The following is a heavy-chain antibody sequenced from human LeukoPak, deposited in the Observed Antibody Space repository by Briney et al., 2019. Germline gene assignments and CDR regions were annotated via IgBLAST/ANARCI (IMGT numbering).Heavy chain of an antibody. V-gene: IGHV4-39*02. J-gene: IGHJ4*02. D-gene: IGHD2-21*02. CDR3: TRDIGDFVSDF. CDR1: GGSIGSGYY. CDR2: IHYGGTT. Sequence: SETVSLTCTVSGGSIGSGYYWAWIRQPPGKGLEWIGSIHYGGTTHYNPSLQSRVTISADTSKNQFALDLRSVTAADTAVYYCTRDIGDFVSDFWGQGTLVTVSS.